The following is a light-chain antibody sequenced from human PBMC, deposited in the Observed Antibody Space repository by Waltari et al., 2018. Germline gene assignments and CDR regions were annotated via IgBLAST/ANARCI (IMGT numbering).Light chain of an antibody. CDR3: QQYDNLPYT. V-gene: IGKV1-33*01. CDR1: QAISNY. CDR2: DAS. J-gene: IGKJ2*01. Sequence: DIQMTQSPSSLSASVGDRVTITCQASQAISNYLNWYQQKPGKAPKLLIYDASNLKTGVPSRFSGSGSGTDFTFTISSLQPEDIATYYCQQYDNLPYTFGQGTKLEIK.